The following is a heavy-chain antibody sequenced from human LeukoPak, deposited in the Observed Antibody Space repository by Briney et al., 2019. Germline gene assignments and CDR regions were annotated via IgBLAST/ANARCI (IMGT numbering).Heavy chain of an antibody. D-gene: IGHD6-6*01. CDR3: AKVSAELVFDY. J-gene: IGHJ4*02. CDR1: GFTFSTYD. CDR2: IRYDGSYK. Sequence: GSLRLSCAASGFTFSTYDIHWVRQAPGKGLEWVTFIRYDGSYKHYADSVKGRFTISRDNSKNTLYLQMNSLRPEDTAVYYCAKVSAELVFDYWGQGTLVTVSS. V-gene: IGHV3-30*02.